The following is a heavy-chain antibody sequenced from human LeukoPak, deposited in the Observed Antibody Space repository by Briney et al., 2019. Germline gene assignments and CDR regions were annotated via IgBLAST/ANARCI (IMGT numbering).Heavy chain of an antibody. J-gene: IGHJ6*04. CDR3: ARDDPPVRDSGAPRVDYSYSGMDV. D-gene: IGHD4-17*01. CDR1: GYTFTSYG. Sequence: ASVKVSCKASGYTFTSYGISWVRQAPGQGLEWMGWISAYNGNTNYAQKLQGRVTMTTDTSTSTAYMELRSLRSDDTAVYYCARDDPPVRDSGAPRVDYSYSGMDVWGKGTTVTVSS. V-gene: IGHV1-18*01. CDR2: ISAYNGNT.